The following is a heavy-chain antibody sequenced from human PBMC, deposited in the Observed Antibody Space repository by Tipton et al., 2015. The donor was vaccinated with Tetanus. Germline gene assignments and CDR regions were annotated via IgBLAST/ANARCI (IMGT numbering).Heavy chain of an antibody. V-gene: IGHV1-18*01. CDR3: VGDKLGGITGFDH. CDR2: INTHNGDT. Sequence: QVQLVQSGAEVKRPGASVKVSCKSSGYTFTGYDVSWVRQAPGQGPEWMGWINTHNGDTNYAQRFEGRVTMTTDTSTTTAYMELRGLRSDDTAVYFCVGDKLGGITGFDHWGQGTLVTVSS. J-gene: IGHJ4*02. CDR1: GYTFTGYD. D-gene: IGHD1-26*01.